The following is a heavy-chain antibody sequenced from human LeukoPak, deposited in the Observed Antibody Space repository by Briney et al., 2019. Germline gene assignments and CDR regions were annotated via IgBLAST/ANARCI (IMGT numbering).Heavy chain of an antibody. J-gene: IGHJ4*02. CDR3: ARDLDDILTGYYTDY. CDR1: GFTVSSNY. CDR2: IYSGGST. Sequence: GGSLRLSCAASGFTVSSNYMSWVRQAPGKGLEWVSVIYSGGSTYYADSVKGRFTISRDNSKNTLYLQMNSLRAEDTAVYYCARDLDDILTGYYTDYWGQGTLVTVSS. D-gene: IGHD3-9*01. V-gene: IGHV3-66*01.